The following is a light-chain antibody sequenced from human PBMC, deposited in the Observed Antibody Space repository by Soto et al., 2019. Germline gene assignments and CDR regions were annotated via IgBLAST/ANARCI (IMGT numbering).Light chain of an antibody. CDR3: CSYAGSTTWV. V-gene: IGLV2-23*01. Sequence: QSALTQPASVSGSPGQSITISCTGTSSDVGSYNLVSGYQQHPGKAHKLMIYEGSKPPSGVSTRFSGAKSGNTASLTISGLQAEDEADYNCCSYAGSTTWVFGGGTTLTAL. CDR1: SSDVGSYNL. CDR2: EGS. J-gene: IGLJ3*02.